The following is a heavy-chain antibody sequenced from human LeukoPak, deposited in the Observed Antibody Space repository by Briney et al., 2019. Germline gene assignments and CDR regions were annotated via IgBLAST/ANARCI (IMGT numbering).Heavy chain of an antibody. J-gene: IGHJ4*02. CDR1: GFTFSSYS. V-gene: IGHV3-21*01. Sequence: GGSLRLSCAASGFTFSSYSMNWVRQAPGKGLEWVSSISSSSSYIYYADSVKGRFTISRDNAKNSLYLQMNSLRAEDTAVYYCAREPDSSGYPNDYWGQGTLVTVSS. CDR3: AREPDSSGYPNDY. CDR2: ISSSSSYI. D-gene: IGHD3-22*01.